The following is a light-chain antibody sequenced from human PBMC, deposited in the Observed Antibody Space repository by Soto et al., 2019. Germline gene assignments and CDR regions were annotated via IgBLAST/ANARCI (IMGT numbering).Light chain of an antibody. J-gene: IGKJ1*01. CDR3: QQRSNWPRT. V-gene: IGKV3-15*01. CDR2: DAS. CDR1: QSVSSN. Sequence: EIVMTQSPATLSVSPGERATLSCRASQSVSSNFAWYQQKPGQAPRLLIYDASTRATGIPARFSGSGSGTEFTLTISSLQSEDFAVYYCQQRSNWPRTFGQGTKVDI.